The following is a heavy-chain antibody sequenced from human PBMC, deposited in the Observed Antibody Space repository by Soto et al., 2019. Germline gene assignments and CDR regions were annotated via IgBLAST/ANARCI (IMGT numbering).Heavy chain of an antibody. CDR3: ARDLLYANGYYYYGMDV. J-gene: IGHJ6*02. CDR1: GFTFSSYA. V-gene: IGHV3-30-3*01. D-gene: IGHD2-8*01. Sequence: QVQLVESGGGVVQPGRSLRLSCAASGFTFSSYAMHWVRQAPGKGLEWVAVISYDGSNKYYADSVKGRFTISRDNSKNTLYLQMNSLRAEDTAVYYCARDLLYANGYYYYGMDVWGQGTTVTVSS. CDR2: ISYDGSNK.